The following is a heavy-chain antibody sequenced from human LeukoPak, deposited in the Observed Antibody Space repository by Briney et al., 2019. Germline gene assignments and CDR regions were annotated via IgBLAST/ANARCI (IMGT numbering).Heavy chain of an antibody. CDR2: ISGSGGST. CDR1: GFTFSSYA. D-gene: IGHD6-13*01. J-gene: IGHJ4*02. CDR3: AKEVEGGSSWFVGGFVRRRYYFDY. V-gene: IGHV3-23*01. Sequence: PGGSLRPSCAASGFTFSSYAMSWVRQAPGKGLEWVSAISGSGGSTYYADSVKGRFTISRDNSKNTLYLQMNSLRAEDTAVYYCAKEVEGGSSWFVGGFVRRRYYFDYWGQGTLVTVSS.